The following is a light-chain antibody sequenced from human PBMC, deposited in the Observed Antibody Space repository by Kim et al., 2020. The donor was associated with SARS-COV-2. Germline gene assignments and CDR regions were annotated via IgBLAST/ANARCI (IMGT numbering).Light chain of an antibody. V-gene: IGKV3-15*01. Sequence: EIVMTQSPATLSVSPGERATLSCRASQSVSSNLAWYQQKPGQAPRLLFYAASTRATGTPARFIGSGSGTEFTLTISSLQSEDFAVYSCQQYNKWPLTFGGGTKVDIK. J-gene: IGKJ4*01. CDR2: AAS. CDR1: QSVSSN. CDR3: QQYNKWPLT.